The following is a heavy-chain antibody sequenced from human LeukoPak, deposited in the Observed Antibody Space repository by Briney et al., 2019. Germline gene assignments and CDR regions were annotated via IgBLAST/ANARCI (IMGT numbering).Heavy chain of an antibody. CDR3: ATYRQVLLPFES. CDR1: GGSFSGYY. Sequence: ETLSLTCAVYGGSFSGYYWSWIRQPPGKGLEWVSSIFPSGGEIHYADSMRGRFTISRDNSKSTLSLQMNSLRAEDTAIYYCATYRQVLLPFESWGQGTLVTVSS. D-gene: IGHD2-8*02. J-gene: IGHJ4*02. V-gene: IGHV3-23*01. CDR2: IFPSGGEI.